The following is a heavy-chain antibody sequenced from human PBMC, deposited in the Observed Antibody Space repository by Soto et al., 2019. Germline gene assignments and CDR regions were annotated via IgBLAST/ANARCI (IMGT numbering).Heavy chain of an antibody. D-gene: IGHD2-15*01. Sequence: GGSLRLSCAASGFTVSSKYMNWVRQAPGKGLEWVSIIWSAGLTYYADSVRGRFTISRDISKNILFLQMNNLRAEDSAIYYCARELPPDLWGQGTLVTVSS. CDR2: IWSAGLT. J-gene: IGHJ5*02. V-gene: IGHV3-53*01. CDR3: ARELPPDL. CDR1: GFTVSSKY.